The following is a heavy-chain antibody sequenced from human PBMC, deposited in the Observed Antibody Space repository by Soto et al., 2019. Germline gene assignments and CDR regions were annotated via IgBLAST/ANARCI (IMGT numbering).Heavy chain of an antibody. D-gene: IGHD5-18*01. CDR3: ERVSYGYSFDY. CDR1: GFTFSSYG. J-gene: IGHJ4*02. Sequence: PGGSLRLSCAASGFTFSSYGMHWVRQAPGKGLEWVAVIWYDGSNKYYADSVKGRFTISRDNSKNTLYLQMNSLRAEDTAVYYCERVSYGYSFDYWGQGTLVTVSS. V-gene: IGHV3-33*01. CDR2: IWYDGSNK.